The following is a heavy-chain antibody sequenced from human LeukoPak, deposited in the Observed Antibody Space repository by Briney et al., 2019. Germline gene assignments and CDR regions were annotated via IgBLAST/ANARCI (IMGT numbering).Heavy chain of an antibody. D-gene: IGHD6-13*01. CDR1: GFSFSSYE. CDR3: AKENLRYSSSWYWFDP. V-gene: IGHV3-48*03. Sequence: GGSLRLSCAASGFSFSSYEMNWVRQAPGKGLEWVSYISSSGYIIYYADSVKGRFTISRDNAKNSLYLQMNSLRAEDTALYYCAKENLRYSSSWYWFDPWGQGTLVTVSS. CDR2: ISSSGYII. J-gene: IGHJ5*02.